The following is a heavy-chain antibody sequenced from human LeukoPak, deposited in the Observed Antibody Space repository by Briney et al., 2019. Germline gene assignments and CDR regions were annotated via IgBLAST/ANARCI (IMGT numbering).Heavy chain of an antibody. CDR1: GFTFSSYA. CDR2: ISSNGGST. Sequence: PGGSLRLSCAASGFTFSSYAMHWVRQAPGKGPEYVSAISSNGGSTYYANSVKGRFTISRDNSKNTLYLQMNSLRAEDTAVYYCAKGGRGYCSGGSCYSYDAFDIWGQGTMVTVSS. CDR3: AKGGRGYCSGGSCYSYDAFDI. J-gene: IGHJ3*02. V-gene: IGHV3-64*01. D-gene: IGHD2-15*01.